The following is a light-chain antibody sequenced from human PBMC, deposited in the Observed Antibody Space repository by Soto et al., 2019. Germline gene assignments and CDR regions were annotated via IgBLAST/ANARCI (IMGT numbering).Light chain of an antibody. CDR1: QSISSW. J-gene: IGKJ2*01. V-gene: IGKV1-5*01. Sequence: DIQMTQSPSTLSASVGDRVTITCRASQSISSWLAWYQQKPGKAPKLLIYDASSLESGVPSRFSGSGSGTEFTLTISSLQPDDFATYYCQQYKSYLYTFGQGTKVEI. CDR2: DAS. CDR3: QQYKSYLYT.